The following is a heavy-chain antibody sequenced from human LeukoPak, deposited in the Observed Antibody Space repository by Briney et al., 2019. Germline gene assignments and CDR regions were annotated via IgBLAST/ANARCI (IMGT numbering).Heavy chain of an antibody. CDR3: AMYSIGRYYFDY. Sequence: AAVKVSCKASGYTFTGYYMHWVRQAPGQGLEWMGRINPNSGGTNYAQKFQGRVTMTRDTSISTAYMELSRLRSDDTAVYYCAMYSIGRYYFDYWGQGTLVTVSS. D-gene: IGHD6-19*01. CDR2: INPNSGGT. J-gene: IGHJ4*02. V-gene: IGHV1-2*06. CDR1: GYTFTGYY.